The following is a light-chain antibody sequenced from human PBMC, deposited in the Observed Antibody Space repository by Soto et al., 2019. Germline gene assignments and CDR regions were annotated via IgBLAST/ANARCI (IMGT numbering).Light chain of an antibody. CDR3: QSYDNSLSGEV. J-gene: IGLJ2*01. V-gene: IGLV1-40*01. Sequence: QSVLTQPPSVSGAPGQRVTISCTGSSSNIGAIYDVHWYQQLPGTAPRLLISGNNNRPSGVPDRFSASKSGTSASLAITGLQAEDEADYYCQSYDNSLSGEVFGGGTKLTVL. CDR1: SSNIGAIYD. CDR2: GNN.